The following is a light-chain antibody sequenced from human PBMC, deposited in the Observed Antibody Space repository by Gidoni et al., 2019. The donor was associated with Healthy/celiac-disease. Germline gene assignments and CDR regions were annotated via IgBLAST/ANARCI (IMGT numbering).Light chain of an antibody. V-gene: IGKV1-9*01. CDR1: QGISSY. Sequence: DIQSTQSPSFLSASVGDRVTIPCRASQGISSYLAWYQQKPGKAPKLLIYAASTLQSGVPSRFSGSGSGTEFTLTISSLQPEDFATYYCQQLNSYPRTFGQGTKVEIK. CDR2: AAS. J-gene: IGKJ1*01. CDR3: QQLNSYPRT.